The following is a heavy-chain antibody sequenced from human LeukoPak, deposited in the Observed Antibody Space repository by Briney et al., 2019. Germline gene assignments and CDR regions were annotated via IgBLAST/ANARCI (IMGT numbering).Heavy chain of an antibody. D-gene: IGHD5-24*01. CDR2: ISGSGGST. Sequence: GGSLRLSCAASGFTFSSYAMSWVRQAPGKGLEWVSAISGSGGSTYYADSVKGRFTISRDNSKNTLYLQMNSLRAEDTAVYYCVKSHRWLQTPLFDYWGQGTLVTVSS. V-gene: IGHV3-23*01. J-gene: IGHJ4*02. CDR1: GFTFSSYA. CDR3: VKSHRWLQTPLFDY.